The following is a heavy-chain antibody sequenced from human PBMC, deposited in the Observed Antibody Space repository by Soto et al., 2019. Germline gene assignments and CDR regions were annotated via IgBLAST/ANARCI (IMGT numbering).Heavy chain of an antibody. CDR3: AKGLYYYDSSGYRLFDY. Sequence: EVQLVESGGGLVQPGGSLRLYCVGSGFMFDSFAMNWVRQAPGKGLEWVSTISVSGGTTHYADSVKGRFTISRDNSKNTLYLQMHNLRAEDTAVYYCAKGLYYYDSSGYRLFDYWGQGTAVTVSS. CDR2: ISVSGGTT. CDR1: GFMFDSFA. D-gene: IGHD3-22*01. J-gene: IGHJ4*02. V-gene: IGHV3-23*04.